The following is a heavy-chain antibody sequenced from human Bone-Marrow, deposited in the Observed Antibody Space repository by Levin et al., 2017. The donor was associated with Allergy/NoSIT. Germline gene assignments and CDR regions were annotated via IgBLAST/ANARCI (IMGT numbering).Heavy chain of an antibody. V-gene: IGHV5-51*01. D-gene: IGHD1-1*01. CDR2: IYPADSDT. J-gene: IGHJ4*02. Sequence: ESLKISCKGSGDSFINYWIAWVRQMPGKGLEWMGIIYPADSDTRYSPSFQGQVTISVDKSITTAYLQWSSLKASDTAMYYCARGQLEAHFFDYWGQGTLVTVSS. CDR1: GDSFINYW. CDR3: ARGQLEAHFFDY.